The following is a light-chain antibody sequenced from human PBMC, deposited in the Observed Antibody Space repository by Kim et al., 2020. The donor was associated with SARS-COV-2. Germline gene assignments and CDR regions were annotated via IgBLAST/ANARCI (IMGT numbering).Light chain of an antibody. CDR2: GAS. Sequence: SPGERATPSCRASQSVSSTYLAWYQQKPGQAPRLLIYGASSRATGIPDRFSGSGSAKDFTLTISRLEPEDFAVYYCQQYGSSPLTFGGGTKVDIK. V-gene: IGKV3-20*01. J-gene: IGKJ4*01. CDR3: QQYGSSPLT. CDR1: QSVSSTY.